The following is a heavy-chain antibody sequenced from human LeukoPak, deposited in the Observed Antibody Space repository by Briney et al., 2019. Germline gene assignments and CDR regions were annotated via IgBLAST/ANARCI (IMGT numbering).Heavy chain of an antibody. CDR1: GYTFTSYY. CDR2: INPSGGST. V-gene: IGHV1-46*01. J-gene: IGHJ5*02. Sequence: ASVKVSCKASGYTFTSYYMHWVRQAPGQGLEWMGIINPSGGSTSYAQKFQGRVTMTRDTSTSTIYMELSSLRSEDTAVYYCARSVYTGIAVTEGATNWFDPWGQGTLVTVSS. CDR3: ARSVYTGIAVTEGATNWFDP. D-gene: IGHD6-19*01.